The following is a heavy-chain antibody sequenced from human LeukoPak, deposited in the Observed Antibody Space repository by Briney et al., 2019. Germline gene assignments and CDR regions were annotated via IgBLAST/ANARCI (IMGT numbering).Heavy chain of an antibody. Sequence: GGSLRLSCAASGFTFDDYAMHWVRQAPGKGLEWVSGISWNSGSIGYADSVKGRFTISRDNAKNSLYLQMNSLRPEDTALYYCAKAGLRGTTTNFDYWGQGTLVTVSS. J-gene: IGHJ4*02. CDR1: GFTFDDYA. D-gene: IGHD4-17*01. CDR2: ISWNSGSI. CDR3: AKAGLRGTTTNFDY. V-gene: IGHV3-9*01.